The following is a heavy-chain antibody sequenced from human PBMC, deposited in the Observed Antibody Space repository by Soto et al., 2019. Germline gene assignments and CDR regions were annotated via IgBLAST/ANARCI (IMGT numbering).Heavy chain of an antibody. CDR2: INPNSGGT. V-gene: IGHV1-2*02. CDR3: ATVGELTYYYYYGMDV. J-gene: IGHJ6*02. D-gene: IGHD1-26*01. Sequence: ASVKVSCKASGYTFTGYYMHWVRQAPGQGLEWMGWINPNSGGTNYAQKFQGRVTMTRDTSISTAYMELSRLRSDDTAVYYCATVGELTYYYYYGMDVWGQGPTVTVYS. CDR1: GYTFTGYY.